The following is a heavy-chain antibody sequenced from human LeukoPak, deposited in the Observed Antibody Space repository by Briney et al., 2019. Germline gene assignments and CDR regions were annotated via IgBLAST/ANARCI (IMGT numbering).Heavy chain of an antibody. CDR3: ARGNRHYDSSGYYYGRWFDP. D-gene: IGHD3-22*01. J-gene: IGHJ5*02. Sequence: SETLSLTCTVSGGSISSYYWSWIRQPPGKGLEWIGYIYYSGSTNYNPSLKSRVTISVDTSKNQFSLKLSSETAADTAVYYCARGNRHYDSSGYYYGRWFDPWGQGTLVTVSS. CDR2: IYYSGST. CDR1: GGSISSYY. V-gene: IGHV4-59*01.